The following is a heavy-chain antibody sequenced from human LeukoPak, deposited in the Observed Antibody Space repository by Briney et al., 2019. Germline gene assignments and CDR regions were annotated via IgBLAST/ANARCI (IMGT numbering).Heavy chain of an antibody. J-gene: IGHJ4*02. D-gene: IGHD1-26*01. Sequence: SETLSLTCTVSGGSITSGSYFWSWLRQPAGKGLVWIGRISTSGSTNYNPSLQSRVTISVDTSNKHFSLQLSSLTAADTAVYYCARSRLELGATDCSFDYWGQGILVTVSS. CDR3: ARSRLELGATDCSFDY. CDR1: GGSITSGSYF. V-gene: IGHV4-61*02. CDR2: ISTSGST.